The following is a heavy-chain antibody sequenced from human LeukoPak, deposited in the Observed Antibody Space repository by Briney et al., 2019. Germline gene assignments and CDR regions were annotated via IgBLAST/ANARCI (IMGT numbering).Heavy chain of an antibody. CDR2: IYYSGST. CDR1: GGSICSSSYY. Sequence: SETLSLTCTVSGGSICSSSYYWGWIRQPPGKGLEWIGSIYYSGSTYYNPSLKSRVTISVDTSKNQFSLKLSSVTAADTAVYYCASDYYDSSGYYDYWGQGTLVTVSS. J-gene: IGHJ4*02. CDR3: ASDYYDSSGYYDY. V-gene: IGHV4-39*01. D-gene: IGHD3-22*01.